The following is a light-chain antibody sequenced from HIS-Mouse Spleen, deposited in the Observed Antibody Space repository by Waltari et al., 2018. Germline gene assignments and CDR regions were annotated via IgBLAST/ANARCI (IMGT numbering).Light chain of an antibody. CDR1: ALPKKY. J-gene: IGLJ2*01. V-gene: IGLV3-10*01. Sequence: SYELTQPPSVSVSPGQTARITCSGAALPKKYAYWYQQKSGQAPVLVIYEDSKRPSGTPEGFSGSSSGTMATWTISGAQVEDEADYYCYSTDSSGNHRVFGGGTKLTVL. CDR2: EDS. CDR3: YSTDSSGNHRV.